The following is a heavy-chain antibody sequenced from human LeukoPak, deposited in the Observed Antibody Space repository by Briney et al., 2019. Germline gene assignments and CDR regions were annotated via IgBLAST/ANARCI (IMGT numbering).Heavy chain of an antibody. V-gene: IGHV3-23*01. D-gene: IGHD4-17*01. J-gene: IGHJ4*02. CDR1: GFTFSSYA. CDR3: AKRVTTGRGFDY. Sequence: GGSLRLSCAASGFTFSSYAMSWVRKAPGKGLDWVSAISGSGGTTYHADSVKGRFTISRDNPKNTLYLQMNSLRAEDTAVYYCAKRVTTGRGFDYWGQGTLVTVSS. CDR2: ISGSGGTT.